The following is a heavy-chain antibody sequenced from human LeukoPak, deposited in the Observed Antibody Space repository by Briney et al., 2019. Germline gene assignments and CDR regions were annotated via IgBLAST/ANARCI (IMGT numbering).Heavy chain of an antibody. CDR1: GGSISSYY. D-gene: IGHD6-6*01. V-gene: IGHV4-4*07. CDR3: AKEYSSSSPPPHYYYYYMDV. Sequence: ASETLSLTCTVSGGSISSYYWSWIRQPAGKGLEWIGRIYTSGSTNYNPSLKSRVTMSVDTSKNQFSLKLSSVTAADTAVYYCAKEYSSSSPPPHYYYYYMDVWGKGTTVTVSS. CDR2: IYTSGST. J-gene: IGHJ6*03.